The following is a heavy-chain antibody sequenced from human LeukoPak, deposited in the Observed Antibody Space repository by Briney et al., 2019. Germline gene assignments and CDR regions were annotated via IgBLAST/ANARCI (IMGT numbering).Heavy chain of an antibody. Sequence: KPSETLSLTCAVYGGSFSGYYWSWIRQPPGKGLEWIGEINHSGSTNYNPSLKSRVTISVDTSKNQFSLKLSSVTAADTAVYYCARGSGYYDFWSGTGRYYYYGMDVWGQGTTVTVSS. D-gene: IGHD3-3*01. CDR1: GGSFSGYY. J-gene: IGHJ6*02. V-gene: IGHV4-34*01. CDR3: ARGSGYYDFWSGTGRYYYYGMDV. CDR2: INHSGST.